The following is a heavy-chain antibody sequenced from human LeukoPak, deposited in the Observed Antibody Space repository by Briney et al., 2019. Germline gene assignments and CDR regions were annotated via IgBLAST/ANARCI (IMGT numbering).Heavy chain of an antibody. CDR2: INHSGST. Sequence: PSETLSLTCAVYGGSFSGYYWSWIRQPPGKGLEWIGEINHSGSTNYNPSFKSRVTISVDTSKKQLSLRLSSVTAADTAVYYCARDLPGQYGFDIWGQGTMVTVSS. V-gene: IGHV4-34*01. CDR1: GGSFSGYY. J-gene: IGHJ3*02. CDR3: ARDLPGQYGFDI. D-gene: IGHD1-14*01.